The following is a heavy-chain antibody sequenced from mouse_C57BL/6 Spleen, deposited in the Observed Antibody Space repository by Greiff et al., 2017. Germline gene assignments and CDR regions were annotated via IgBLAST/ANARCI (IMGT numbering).Heavy chain of an antibody. CDR3: ARAIYYGSSYYFDY. D-gene: IGHD1-1*01. CDR2: IDPSDSET. Sequence: VQLQQSGAELVRPGSSVKLSCKASGYTFTSYWMHWVKQRPIQGLEWIGNIDPSDSETHYNQKFKDKATLTVDKSSSTAYMQLSSLTSEDSAVYYCARAIYYGSSYYFDYWGQGTTLTVSS. J-gene: IGHJ2*01. V-gene: IGHV1-52*01. CDR1: GYTFTSYW.